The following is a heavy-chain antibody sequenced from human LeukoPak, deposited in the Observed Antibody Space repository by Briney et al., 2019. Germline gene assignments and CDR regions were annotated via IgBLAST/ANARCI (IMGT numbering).Heavy chain of an antibody. CDR2: ISHDGSNK. Sequence: PGGSLRLSCAASGFTFSSYGMHWVRQAPGKGLEWVAVISHDGSNKYYADSVKGRFTISRDNSKNTLYLQMNSLRAEDTAVYYCAKDPTPIVVVPAARPKTYGMDVWGKGTTVTVSS. D-gene: IGHD2-2*01. CDR1: GFTFSSYG. V-gene: IGHV3-30*18. J-gene: IGHJ6*04. CDR3: AKDPTPIVVVPAARPKTYGMDV.